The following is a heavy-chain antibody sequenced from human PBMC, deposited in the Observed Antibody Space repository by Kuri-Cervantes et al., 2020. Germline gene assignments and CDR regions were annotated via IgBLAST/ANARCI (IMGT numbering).Heavy chain of an antibody. CDR2: ISGSGGST. V-gene: IGHV3-23*01. D-gene: IGHD6-19*01. Sequence: GESLKISCAASGFTFSSYSMNWVRQAPGKGLEWVSAISGSGGSTYYADSVKGRFTISRDNSKNTLYLQMNSLRAEDTAVYYCAKDRGSGWYDFDYWGQGTLVTVSS. CDR1: GFTFSSYS. CDR3: AKDRGSGWYDFDY. J-gene: IGHJ4*02.